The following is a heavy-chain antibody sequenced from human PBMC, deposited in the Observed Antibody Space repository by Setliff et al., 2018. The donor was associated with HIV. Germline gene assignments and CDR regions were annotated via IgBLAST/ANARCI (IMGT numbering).Heavy chain of an antibody. D-gene: IGHD3-3*01. CDR1: GGSISSGGYY. J-gene: IGHJ4*02. V-gene: IGHV4-31*03. Sequence: SETLSLTCTVSGGSISSGGYYWSWIRQHPGKGLEWIGYIYYSGSTYYNPSLKSRVTISVDTSKNQFSLKLSSVTAADTAVYYCARGLGEYYDFWSGYSTGIKRGHYFDYRGQGTLVTVSS. CDR3: ARGLGEYYDFWSGYSTGIKRGHYFDY. CDR2: IYYSGST.